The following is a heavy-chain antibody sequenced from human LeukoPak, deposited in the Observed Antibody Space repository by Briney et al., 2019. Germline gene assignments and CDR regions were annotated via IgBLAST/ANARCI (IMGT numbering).Heavy chain of an antibody. V-gene: IGHV4-59*01. CDR3: ARDAAGTYYYYYRDV. CDR1: GGSISSYY. Sequence: PSETLSLTCTVSGGSISSYYWSWIRQPPGKGLEWIGYIYYSGSTNYNPSLKSRVTISVDTSKNQFSLKLSSVTAADTAVYYCARDAAGTYYYYYRDVWGKGTTVTVSS. J-gene: IGHJ6*03. CDR2: IYYSGST. D-gene: IGHD6-19*01.